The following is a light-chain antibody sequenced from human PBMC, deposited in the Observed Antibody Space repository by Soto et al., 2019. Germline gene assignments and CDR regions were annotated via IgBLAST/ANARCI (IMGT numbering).Light chain of an antibody. Sequence: EIVLTQSPAILSLSPGETATLSCRASQSLTGYLAWYQQRPGQSPRLLISDTSKRATGIPGRFTGSGSRTDFTLTICGLEAKDAAVYYCQQRSDWLYTFGPGTKLEIK. V-gene: IGKV3-11*01. CDR1: QSLTGY. CDR2: DTS. J-gene: IGKJ2*01. CDR3: QQRSDWLYT.